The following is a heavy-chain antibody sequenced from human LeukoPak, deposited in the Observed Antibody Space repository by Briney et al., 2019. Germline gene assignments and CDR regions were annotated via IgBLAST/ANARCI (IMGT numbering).Heavy chain of an antibody. J-gene: IGHJ4*02. CDR3: ARGASEYYYDSSGSELGY. V-gene: IGHV3-48*04. CDR2: ITSSSSTI. Sequence: GVLRLSCAASGFTFNHYNMNWVRQTPGKGLEWVSYITSSSSTIYYANSVKGRFTISRDNAKNSLYLQMNSLRAEDSAVYYCARGASEYYYDSSGSELGYWGQGTLVTVSS. CDR1: GFTFNHYN. D-gene: IGHD3-22*01.